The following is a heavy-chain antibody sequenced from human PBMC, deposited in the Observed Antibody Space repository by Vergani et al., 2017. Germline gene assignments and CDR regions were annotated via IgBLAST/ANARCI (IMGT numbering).Heavy chain of an antibody. Sequence: QVQLVQSGAEVKKPGSSVKVSCKASGGTFSSYAISWVRQAPGQGLEWMGGIIPIFGTANYAQKFQGRVTITADESTSTAYMELSSLRSEDTAVYYCARGQDSVVVVAENWFDSWGQGTLVTVSS. D-gene: IGHD2-15*01. V-gene: IGHV1-69*01. CDR1: GGTFSSYA. CDR3: ARGQDSVVVVAENWFDS. J-gene: IGHJ5*01. CDR2: IIPIFGTA.